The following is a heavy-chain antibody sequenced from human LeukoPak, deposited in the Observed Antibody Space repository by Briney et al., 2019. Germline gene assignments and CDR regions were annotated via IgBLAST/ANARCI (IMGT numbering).Heavy chain of an antibody. CDR3: ARDLGWNWYFDL. Sequence: PSETLSLTCTVPGGSISSSSHYWGWIRQPPGKGLEWIASTYHTGNTYYNPSLKSRVTISVDKSKNQFSLRLSSVTPADTAVYYCARDLGWNWYFDLWGRGTLVTVSS. D-gene: IGHD3-3*01. CDR2: TYHTGNT. CDR1: GGSISSSSHY. V-gene: IGHV4-39*07. J-gene: IGHJ2*01.